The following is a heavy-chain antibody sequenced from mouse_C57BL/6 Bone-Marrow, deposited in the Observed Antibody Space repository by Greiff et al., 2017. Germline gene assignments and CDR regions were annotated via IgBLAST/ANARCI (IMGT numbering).Heavy chain of an antibody. CDR2: INPNYGTT. D-gene: IGHD1-1*01. J-gene: IGHJ4*01. V-gene: IGHV1-39*01. CDR3: SRLITTVVDYAMDY. CDR1: GYSFTDYN. Sequence: VQLQQSGPELVKPGASVKISCKASGYSFTDYNMNWVKQSNGKSLEWIGVINPNYGTTSYNQKFKGKATLTVDKSSSTAYMQLNSLTSEDSAVXYCSRLITTVVDYAMDYWGQGTSVTVSS.